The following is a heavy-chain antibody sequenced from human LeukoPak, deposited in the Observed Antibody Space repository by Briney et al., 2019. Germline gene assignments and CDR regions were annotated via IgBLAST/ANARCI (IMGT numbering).Heavy chain of an antibody. D-gene: IGHD1-26*01. CDR3: ARGLGSSRAFDI. V-gene: IGHV3-74*01. CDR2: INTDGSST. J-gene: IGHJ3*02. CDR1: GFTFSSYW. Sequence: GGSLRLSCAASGFTFSSYWMHWVRQAPGKGLVWVSRINTDGSSTNYADSVKGRFTISRDNAKNTLYLQMNRLRAEDTAVYYCARGLGSSRAFDIWGQGTMVTVSS.